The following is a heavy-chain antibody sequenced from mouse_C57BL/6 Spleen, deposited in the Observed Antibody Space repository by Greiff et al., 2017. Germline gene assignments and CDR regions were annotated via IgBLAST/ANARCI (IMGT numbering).Heavy chain of an antibody. CDR3: ARGGLITTVVATNFDV. D-gene: IGHD1-1*01. V-gene: IGHV1-81*01. J-gene: IGHJ1*03. Sequence: VQRVESGAELARPGASVKLSCKASGYTFTSYGISWVKQRTGQGLEWIGEIYPRSGNTYYNEKFKGKATLTADKSSSTAYMELRSLTSEDSAVYFCARGGLITTVVATNFDVWGTGTTVTVSS. CDR2: IYPRSGNT. CDR1: GYTFTSYG.